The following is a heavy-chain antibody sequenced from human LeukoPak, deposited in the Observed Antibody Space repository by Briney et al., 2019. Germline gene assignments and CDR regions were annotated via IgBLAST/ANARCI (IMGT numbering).Heavy chain of an antibody. CDR3: AGELRFLEWLLPIDY. CDR1: GFTLSSYA. V-gene: IGHV3-23*01. Sequence: PGGSLRLSCAASGFTLSSYAMSWVRQAPGKGLEWVSTISDSGSGGSTYYADSVKGRFTISRDNSKNTLYLQMNGLRAEDTAVYYCAGELRFLEWLLPIDYWGQGTLVTVSS. CDR2: ISDSGSGGST. D-gene: IGHD3-3*01. J-gene: IGHJ4*02.